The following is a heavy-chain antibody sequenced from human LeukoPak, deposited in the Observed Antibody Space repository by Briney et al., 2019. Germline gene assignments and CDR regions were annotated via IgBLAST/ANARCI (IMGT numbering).Heavy chain of an antibody. J-gene: IGHJ4*02. V-gene: IGHV3-48*03. D-gene: IGHD6-19*01. CDR3: ALLAVASDFDY. Sequence: PGGSLRLSCAASGFMFRSFEMYWVRQAPGKGLEWVAYISSGASTMYYADSVKGRFTISRDDAKTSLFLQMNSLRAEDTAVYYCALLAVASDFDYWGQGTLVTVSS. CDR2: ISSGASTM. CDR1: GFMFRSFE.